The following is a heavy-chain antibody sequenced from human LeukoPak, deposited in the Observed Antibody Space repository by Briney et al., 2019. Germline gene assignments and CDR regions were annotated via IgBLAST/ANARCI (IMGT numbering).Heavy chain of an antibody. V-gene: IGHV3-21*01. Sequence: PGGSLRLSCAASGFTFSSYNMNWVRQAPGKGLEWVSSISGSSSFISYADSMQGRFTISRDNARNSLYLQMNSLRAEDTAVYYCARDGLQAYYDSSGFFDYWGQGILVTVSS. CDR2: ISGSSSFI. J-gene: IGHJ4*02. CDR3: ARDGLQAYYDSSGFFDY. CDR1: GFTFSSYN. D-gene: IGHD3-22*01.